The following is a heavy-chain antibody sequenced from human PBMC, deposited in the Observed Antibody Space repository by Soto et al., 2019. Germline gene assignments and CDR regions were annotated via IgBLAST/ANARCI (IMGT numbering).Heavy chain of an antibody. CDR2: IIPILGIA. CDR1: GGTFSSYT. Sequence: VASVKVSCKASGGTFSSYTISWVRQAPGQGLEWMGRIIPILGIANYAQKFQGRVTITADKSTSTAYMELSSLRSEDTAVYYCARAPSGRYSYGLGYWGQGTLVTVSS. D-gene: IGHD5-18*01. J-gene: IGHJ4*02. CDR3: ARAPSGRYSYGLGY. V-gene: IGHV1-69*02.